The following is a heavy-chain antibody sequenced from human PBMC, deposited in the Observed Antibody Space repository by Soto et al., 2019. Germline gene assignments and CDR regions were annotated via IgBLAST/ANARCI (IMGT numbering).Heavy chain of an antibody. CDR2: ISYDGSNK. D-gene: IGHD6-19*01. J-gene: IGHJ4*02. CDR1: GFTFSNYG. CDR3: AKDFRAVAGTY. V-gene: IGHV3-30*18. Sequence: QVQLVESGGGVVQPGRSLRLSCAASGFTFSNYGMHWVRQAPGKGLEWVAVISYDGSNKYYADSVKGRFTISRDNSKNTLYLQMNSLRAEDTAVYYCAKDFRAVAGTYWGQGTLVTVSS.